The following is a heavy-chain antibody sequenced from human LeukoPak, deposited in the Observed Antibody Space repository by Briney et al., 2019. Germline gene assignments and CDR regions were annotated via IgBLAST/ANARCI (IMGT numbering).Heavy chain of an antibody. Sequence: PSETLSPTCAVSGASMNTHYWSWIRQPPGKGLEWIGYMLDTVTTKDNPSLKSRFTLSADTSKNQCSLRLTSVTAADTAVYYCATIKRGNIFGYFDFWGQGIPVTVSS. CDR2: MLDTVTT. CDR3: ATIKRGNIFGYFDF. V-gene: IGHV4-59*11. J-gene: IGHJ4*02. D-gene: IGHD5-18*01. CDR1: GASMNTHY.